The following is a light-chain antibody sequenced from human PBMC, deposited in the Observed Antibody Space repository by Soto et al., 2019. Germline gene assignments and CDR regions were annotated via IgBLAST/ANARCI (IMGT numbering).Light chain of an antibody. V-gene: IGKV4-1*01. Sequence: DIVMTQSPDSLAVSLGERATINCKSSQNVLYSSNNKNYLAWYQHKVGQPPKLLIYWASTRESGVPDRFSGSGSGTDFTLTISRLQAEDVAVYYCQQYYSSPVTFGQGTKLEI. J-gene: IGKJ2*01. CDR2: WAS. CDR1: QNVLYSSNNKNY. CDR3: QQYYSSPVT.